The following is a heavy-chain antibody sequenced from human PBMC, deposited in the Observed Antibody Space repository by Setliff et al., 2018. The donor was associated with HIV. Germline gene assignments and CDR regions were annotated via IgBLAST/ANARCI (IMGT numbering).Heavy chain of an antibody. V-gene: IGHV1-2*06. CDR1: GYTFTGYF. CDR3: ARGGQQLVLGAFDI. D-gene: IGHD6-13*01. CDR2: INPNTGDT. Sequence: ASVKVSCKASGYTFTGYFIHWVRQAPGQGLEWMGRINPNTGDTNYAQKFQGRVTMTRDTSISTAYMELSRLRSDDTAVYYCARGGQQLVLGAFDIWGQGTMVTVSS. J-gene: IGHJ3*02.